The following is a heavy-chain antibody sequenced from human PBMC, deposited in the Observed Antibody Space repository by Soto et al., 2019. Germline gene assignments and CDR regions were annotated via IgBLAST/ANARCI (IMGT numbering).Heavy chain of an antibody. V-gene: IGHV4-30-4*01. J-gene: IGHJ4*02. CDR3: ASRLRTHHFIDY. CDR1: GGSISSGDYY. Sequence: SETLSLTCTVSGGSISSGDYYWSWIRQPPGKGLEWIGYIYYSGSTYYNPSLKSRVTISVDTSKNQFSLKLGSVTAADTAVYYCASRLRTHHFIDYWGQGTLVTVSS. CDR2: IYYSGST. D-gene: IGHD4-17*01.